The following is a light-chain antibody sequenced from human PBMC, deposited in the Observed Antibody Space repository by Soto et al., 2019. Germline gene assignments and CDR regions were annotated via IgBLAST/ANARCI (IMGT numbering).Light chain of an antibody. CDR1: QSVSGW. J-gene: IGKJ1*01. V-gene: IGKV1-5*01. CDR3: LQHNSYPWT. CDR2: DAS. Sequence: DSQMTQSPSTLSSSVGDTVTVTCRASQSVSGWLAWYQQKPGKAPKLLIYDASSLESGVPSRFSGSGSGTEFTLTISSLQPEDSATYYCLQHNSYPWTFGRGTKVDIK.